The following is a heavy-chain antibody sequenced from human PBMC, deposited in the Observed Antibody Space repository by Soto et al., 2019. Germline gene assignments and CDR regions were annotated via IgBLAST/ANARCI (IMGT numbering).Heavy chain of an antibody. CDR3: AKDSQSVLVSAARVYGMDV. CDR1: GFTFSSYA. CDR2: LSDSGGHT. V-gene: IGHV3-23*01. J-gene: IGHJ6*02. D-gene: IGHD6-25*01. Sequence: EVQLLESGGGLVQPGGSLRLSCAGSGFTFSSYAMTWVRQAPGKGLEWVSTLSDSGGHTYYADSVKGRFTISRDNYKHTLYLQMNRLRAEDTAVYYCAKDSQSVLVSAARVYGMDVWGQGTTVTVSS.